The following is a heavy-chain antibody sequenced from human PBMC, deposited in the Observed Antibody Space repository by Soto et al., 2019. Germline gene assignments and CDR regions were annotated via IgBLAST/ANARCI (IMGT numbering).Heavy chain of an antibody. CDR3: ARYSGTLQFDY. CDR2: IYYSGST. J-gene: IGHJ4*02. CDR1: GGSISDYY. V-gene: IGHV4-59*01. Sequence: QVQLQESGPGLVKPSETLSLTCTVSGGSISDYYWSWIRHPPGKGLEWIGYIYYSGSTNYNPSLKSRGTIAVDPSKNQFSLRLSSVTAADTAVYYCARYSGTLQFDYWGQGTLVTVSS. D-gene: IGHD1-26*01.